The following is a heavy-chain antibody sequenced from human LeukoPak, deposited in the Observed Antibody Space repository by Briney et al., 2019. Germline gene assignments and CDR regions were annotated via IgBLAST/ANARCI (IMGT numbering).Heavy chain of an antibody. CDR1: GGTFSSYA. CDR3: ARDGRFAAYKPDY. J-gene: IGHJ4*02. V-gene: IGHV1-18*01. CDR2: ISAYDGNT. D-gene: IGHD1-26*01. Sequence: GASVKVSCKASGGTFSSYAISWVRQAPGQGLEWVGWISAYDGNTNYAQKFQGRVTMTTDTSTSTAHMELRSLRYDDTAVYYCARDGRFAAYKPDYWGQGTLVTVSS.